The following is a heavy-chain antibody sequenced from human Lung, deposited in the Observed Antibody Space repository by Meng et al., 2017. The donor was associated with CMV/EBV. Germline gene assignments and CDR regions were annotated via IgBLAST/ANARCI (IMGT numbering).Heavy chain of an antibody. CDR3: VTTYYYDDSAYP. CDR2: VKADGTEN. D-gene: IGHD3-22*01. J-gene: IGHJ5*02. Sequence: GESXKISCAASGFAFSNYWITWVRQAPGKGLEWVGNVKADGTENQYADSVKGRFSISRDNSKNSAYLHMNSVRAEDTAVYYCVTTYYYDDSAYPSGQGTLVTVSS. V-gene: IGHV3-7*01. CDR1: GFAFSNYW.